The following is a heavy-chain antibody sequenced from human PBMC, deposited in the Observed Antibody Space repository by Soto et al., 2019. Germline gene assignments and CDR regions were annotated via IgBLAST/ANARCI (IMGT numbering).Heavy chain of an antibody. CDR2: INGYNGQT. Sequence: ASVKVSCKASGYTFTNYAITWVRQAPGQGLEWVGWINGYNGQTNYAQMLQGRVAMTTDTSTSTAHMELRSLRSDDTAVYYCARDTGYSSGWGFDYWGQGTLVTVSS. V-gene: IGHV1-18*04. J-gene: IGHJ4*02. D-gene: IGHD6-19*01. CDR3: ARDTGYSSGWGFDY. CDR1: GYTFTNYA.